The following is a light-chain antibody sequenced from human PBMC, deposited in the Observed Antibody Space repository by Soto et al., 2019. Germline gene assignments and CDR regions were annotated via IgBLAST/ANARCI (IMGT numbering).Light chain of an antibody. J-gene: IGLJ3*02. Sequence: QSVVTQPPSAAATAGQMVIISCSGSRSNIGTNSVYWYQQFPGTAPRLLIYKNNQRPSGAPDRCSVAKSGTSAVRSISGLRHEDEVDYVAASYDGSLRAEVMFNGGTKL. CDR2: KNN. CDR3: ASYDGSLRAEVM. V-gene: IGLV1-47*01. CDR1: RSNIGTNS.